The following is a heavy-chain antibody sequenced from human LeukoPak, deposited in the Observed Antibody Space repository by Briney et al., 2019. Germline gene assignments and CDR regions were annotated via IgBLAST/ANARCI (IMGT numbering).Heavy chain of an antibody. CDR3: ARGVLRFLEWLPTLDY. CDR2: IYTSGST. D-gene: IGHD3-3*01. Sequence: SETLSLTCTVSGGSISSGSYYWRWIRQPAGKGLEWIGRIYTSGSTNYNPSLKSRVTISVDTSKNQFSLKLSSVTAADTAVYYCARGVLRFLEWLPTLDYWGQGTLVTVSS. CDR1: GGSISSGSYY. J-gene: IGHJ4*02. V-gene: IGHV4-61*02.